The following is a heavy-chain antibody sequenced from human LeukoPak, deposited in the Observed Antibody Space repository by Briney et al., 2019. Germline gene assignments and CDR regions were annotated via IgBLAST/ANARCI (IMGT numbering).Heavy chain of an antibody. CDR1: GFTFSSHG. CDR3: AKAPPHDYGGNSFDY. Sequence: GGSLRLSCAASGFTFSSHGMHWARQAPGKGLEWVAVISDDGNNAFYADSVKGRFTISRDNSKNTLYLQMNSLRAEDTAVYYCAKAPPHDYGGNSFDYWGQGTLVTVSS. D-gene: IGHD4-23*01. J-gene: IGHJ4*02. CDR2: ISDDGNNA. V-gene: IGHV3-30*12.